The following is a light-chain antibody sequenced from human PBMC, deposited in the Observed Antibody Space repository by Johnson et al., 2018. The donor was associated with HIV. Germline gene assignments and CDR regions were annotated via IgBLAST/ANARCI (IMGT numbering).Light chain of an antibody. V-gene: IGLV1-51*02. CDR1: SSTIGNNY. J-gene: IGLJ1*01. CDR2: KNN. Sequence: QSVLTQPPSVSAAPGQKVTISCSGSSSTIGNNYVSWYQVVPGTAPKLLIYKNNERPSGIPDRFSGSKSGTSATLGITGLQTGDEADYYCETWDTSLSAGGVFRTGTKVTVL. CDR3: ETWDTSLSAGGV.